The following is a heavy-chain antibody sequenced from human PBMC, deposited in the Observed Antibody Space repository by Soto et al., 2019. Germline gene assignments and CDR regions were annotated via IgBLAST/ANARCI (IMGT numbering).Heavy chain of an antibody. CDR3: SIVTPSGMDV. V-gene: IGHV1-69*01. Sequence: QVQLEQSGAEVKKPGSSLKVSCKATGGTFNKYAISWVRQAPGQGLEWMAGIIPVYGTPNYAQRFQDRVTIDVDESTTTAYMGVNSLRSEDTAIYYCSIVTPSGMDVWGPGTTVIVYS. D-gene: IGHD2-15*01. CDR2: IIPVYGTP. CDR1: GGTFNKYA. J-gene: IGHJ6*02.